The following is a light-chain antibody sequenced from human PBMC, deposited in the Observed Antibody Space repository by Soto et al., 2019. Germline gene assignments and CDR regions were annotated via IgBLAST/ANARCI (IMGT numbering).Light chain of an antibody. CDR2: GAS. Sequence: EIVLTQSPGTLSLSPGEKATLSCRASQTVISTYLAWYQQKPGQTPRLLIYGASNRATGIPDRFSGSGSGTDFTLTNSRLEPEDFAVYYCQQYGSSAWMFGQGTKVEIK. J-gene: IGKJ1*01. V-gene: IGKV3-20*01. CDR1: QTVISTY. CDR3: QQYGSSAWM.